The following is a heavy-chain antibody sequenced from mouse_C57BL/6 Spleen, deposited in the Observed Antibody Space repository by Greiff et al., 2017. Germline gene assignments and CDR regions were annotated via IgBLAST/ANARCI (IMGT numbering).Heavy chain of an antibody. D-gene: IGHD1-1*01. Sequence: QVQLKESGAELVRPGTSVKVSCKASGYAFTNYLIEWVKQRPGQGLEWIGVINPGSGGTNYNEKFKGKATLTADKSSSTAYMQLSSLTSEDSAVYFCARYYGSSPFAYWGQGTLVTVSA. CDR2: INPGSGGT. CDR1: GYAFTNYL. CDR3: ARYYGSSPFAY. J-gene: IGHJ3*01. V-gene: IGHV1-54*01.